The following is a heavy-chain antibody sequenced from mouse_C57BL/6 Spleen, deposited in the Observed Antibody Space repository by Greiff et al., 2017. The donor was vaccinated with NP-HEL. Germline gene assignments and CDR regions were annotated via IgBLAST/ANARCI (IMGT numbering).Heavy chain of an antibody. Sequence: EVQRVESGGDLVKPGGSLKLSCAASGFTFSSYGMSWVRQTPDKRLEWVATISSGGSYTYYPDSVKGRFTISRDNAKNTLYLQMSSLKSEDTAMYYCARLYYYGSSYYAMDYWGQGTSVTVSS. J-gene: IGHJ4*01. V-gene: IGHV5-6*01. D-gene: IGHD1-1*01. CDR3: ARLYYYGSSYYAMDY. CDR1: GFTFSSYG. CDR2: ISSGGSYT.